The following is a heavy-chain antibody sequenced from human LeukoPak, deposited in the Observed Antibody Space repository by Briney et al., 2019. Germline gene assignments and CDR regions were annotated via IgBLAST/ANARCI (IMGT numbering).Heavy chain of an antibody. J-gene: IGHJ4*02. CDR3: ARLSKGRYFDYIFDY. D-gene: IGHD3-9*01. CDR2: IYYTWST. CDR1: GGSGYSVSSSTYS. V-gene: IGHV4-39*01. Sequence: PSETLSLTCTVSGGSGYSVSSSTYSWGWIRQPPGKGLEWIGNIYYTWSTYYNPSLKSRVTMSVDTSKNQFSLKVSSVTAADTAVYYCARLSKGRYFDYIFDYWGQGTLVTVPS.